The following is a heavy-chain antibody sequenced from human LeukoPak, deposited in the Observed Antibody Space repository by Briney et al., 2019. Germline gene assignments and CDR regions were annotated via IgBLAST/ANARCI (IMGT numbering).Heavy chain of an antibody. J-gene: IGHJ6*02. Sequence: PSETLSLTCAVYGGSFSGYYWSWIRQPPGKGLEWIGEVNHSGSTNYNPSLKSRVTISVDTSKNQFSLKLSSVTAAGTAVYYCARGSRSPRYCSGGSCYCPSCGMDVWGQGTTVTVSS. D-gene: IGHD2-15*01. CDR2: VNHSGST. CDR1: GGSFSGYY. V-gene: IGHV4-34*01. CDR3: ARGSRSPRYCSGGSCYCPSCGMDV.